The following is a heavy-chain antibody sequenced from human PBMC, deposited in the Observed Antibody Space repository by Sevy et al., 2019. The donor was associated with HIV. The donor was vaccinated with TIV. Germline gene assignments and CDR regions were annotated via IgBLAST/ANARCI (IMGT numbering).Heavy chain of an antibody. CDR3: ARDLRWFGELLQGMDV. D-gene: IGHD3-10*01. V-gene: IGHV1-46*01. Sequence: ASVKVSCKASGYTFTSYYMHWVRQAPGQGLAWMGIINPSGGSTSYAQKFQGRVTMTRDTSTSTVYMELSSLRSEDTAVYYCARDLRWFGELLQGMDVWGQGTTVTVSS. CDR2: INPSGGST. CDR1: GYTFTSYY. J-gene: IGHJ6*02.